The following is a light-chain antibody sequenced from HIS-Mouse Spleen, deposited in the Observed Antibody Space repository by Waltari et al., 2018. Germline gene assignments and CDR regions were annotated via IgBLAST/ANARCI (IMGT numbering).Light chain of an antibody. V-gene: IGLV3-1*01. CDR3: QAWDSSYSV. CDR1: KLGDKY. Sequence: SYELTQPPSVSVSPGQTASITCPGDKLGDKYACWYHQKPGQSPVLVIYQDSKRPSGIPERFSGSNSGNTATLTISGTQAMDEADYYCQAWDSSYSVFGGGTKLTVL. J-gene: IGLJ2*01. CDR2: QDS.